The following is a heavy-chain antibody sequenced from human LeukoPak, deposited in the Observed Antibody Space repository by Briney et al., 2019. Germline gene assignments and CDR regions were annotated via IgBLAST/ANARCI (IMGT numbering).Heavy chain of an antibody. CDR3: VRHNYGYDY. CDR2: ILNDGGST. Sequence: GGSLRLSCAASGFTFNRYWMHWVRQAPGEGPVWVAHILNDGGSTSYADSVKGRFTISRDNAKNALSLQMNSLRAEDTAVYYCVRHNYGYDYWGQGTPVTVSS. D-gene: IGHD5-18*01. CDR1: GFTFNRYW. V-gene: IGHV3-74*01. J-gene: IGHJ4*02.